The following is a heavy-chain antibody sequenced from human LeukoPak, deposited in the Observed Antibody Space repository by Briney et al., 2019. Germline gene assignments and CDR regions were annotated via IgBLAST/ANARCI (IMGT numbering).Heavy chain of an antibody. CDR2: ISGSGGST. Sequence: GGSLRLSCAASGFTFSSYAMSWVRQAPGKGLEWVSAISGSGGSTYYADSVKGRFTISRDNSKNTLYLQMNSLRAEDTAVYYCARRTTGTNWFDSWGQGTLVTVSS. V-gene: IGHV3-23*01. CDR1: GFTFSSYA. D-gene: IGHD1-7*01. CDR3: ARRTTGTNWFDS. J-gene: IGHJ5*01.